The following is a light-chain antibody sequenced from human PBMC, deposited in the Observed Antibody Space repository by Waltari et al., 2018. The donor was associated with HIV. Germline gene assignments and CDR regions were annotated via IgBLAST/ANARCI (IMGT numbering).Light chain of an antibody. Sequence: QSVLTQPPSVSGAPGQRVTISCTGSSSNIGAGYDVHWYQQLPGTAPKLLIYGNGNGPPGVPDRFSGSKSGTSASLAITGLQAEDEADYYCQSYDSSLSGSVFGGGTKLTVL. CDR3: QSYDSSLSGSV. CDR1: SSNIGAGYD. CDR2: GNG. V-gene: IGLV1-40*01. J-gene: IGLJ2*01.